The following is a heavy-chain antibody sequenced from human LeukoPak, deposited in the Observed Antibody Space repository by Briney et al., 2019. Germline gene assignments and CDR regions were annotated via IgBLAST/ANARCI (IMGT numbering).Heavy chain of an antibody. CDR1: GFTFSSYW. CDR3: AREYGSGSYLIFDY. V-gene: IGHV3-74*01. D-gene: IGHD3-10*01. CDR2: INSDGSST. Sequence: PGGSLRLSCAASGFTFSSYWMHWVRQAPGKGLVWVSRINSDGSSTSYADSVKGRFTISRDNAKNTLHLQMNSLRAEDTAVYYCAREYGSGSYLIFDYWGQGTLVTVSS. J-gene: IGHJ4*02.